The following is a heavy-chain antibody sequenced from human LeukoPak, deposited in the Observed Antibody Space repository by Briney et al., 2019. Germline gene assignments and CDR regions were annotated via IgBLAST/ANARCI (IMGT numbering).Heavy chain of an antibody. Sequence: GGSLRLSCVVSGLTVNSNYMSWVRQAPGKGLEWVSVIYSGGTTNYADSVKGRFIVSRDNSKNTLYLQMNSLRAEDTAVYYCANKVTTGYWGQGTLVTGSS. J-gene: IGHJ4*02. CDR1: GLTVNSNY. CDR3: ANKVTTGY. V-gene: IGHV3-66*01. CDR2: IYSGGTT. D-gene: IGHD1-14*01.